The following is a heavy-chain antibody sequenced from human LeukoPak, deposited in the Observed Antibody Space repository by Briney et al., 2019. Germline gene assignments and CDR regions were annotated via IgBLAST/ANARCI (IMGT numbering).Heavy chain of an antibody. D-gene: IGHD3-3*01. CDR2: INGNGGST. Sequence: GGSLRLSCAASGFTFDYYGMSWARQVPGKGLEWVSSINGNGGSTAYADSVKGRFTISRDNVKNSLYLQMNSLRAEDTAFYYCVRHDFWSGFKGGDYWGQGTLVTVSS. CDR3: VRHDFWSGFKGGDY. CDR1: GFTFDYYG. J-gene: IGHJ4*02. V-gene: IGHV3-20*04.